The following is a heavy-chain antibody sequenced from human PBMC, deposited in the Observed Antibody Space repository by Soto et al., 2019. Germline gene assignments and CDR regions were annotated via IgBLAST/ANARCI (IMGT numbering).Heavy chain of an antibody. CDR1: GYSFTSYW. Sequence: GESLKISCKGSGYSFTSYWISWVRQMPGKGLEWMGRIDPSDSYTNYSPSFQGHVTISADKSISTAYLQWSSLKASDTAMYYCARNGDGSGTSHAFDIWGQGTMVTVSS. D-gene: IGHD3-10*01. CDR2: IDPSDSYT. J-gene: IGHJ3*02. CDR3: ARNGDGSGTSHAFDI. V-gene: IGHV5-10-1*01.